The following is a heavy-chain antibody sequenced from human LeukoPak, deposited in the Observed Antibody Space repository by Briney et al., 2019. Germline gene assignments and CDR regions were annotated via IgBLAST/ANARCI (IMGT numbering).Heavy chain of an antibody. Sequence: ASVKVSCKASGYTFTGYYMHWVRQAPGQGLERMGWINPNNGGTNYAQKFQGRVTMTRDTSISTAYMELSRLRSDDTAVYYCARDEDYYGSGRLKYWGQGTLVTVSS. D-gene: IGHD3-10*01. CDR2: INPNNGGT. CDR3: ARDEDYYGSGRLKY. CDR1: GYTFTGYY. J-gene: IGHJ4*02. V-gene: IGHV1-2*02.